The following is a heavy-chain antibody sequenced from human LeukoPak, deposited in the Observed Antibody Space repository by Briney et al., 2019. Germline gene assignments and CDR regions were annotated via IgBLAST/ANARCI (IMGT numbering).Heavy chain of an antibody. D-gene: IGHD3-10*01. J-gene: IGHJ4*02. CDR3: ARDLGELGLWFGELSSEPNYFDY. Sequence: GGSLRLSCAASGFTFSSYSMNWVRQAPGKGLGWVSSISSSRSYIYYADSVKGRFTISRDNAKNSLYLQMNSLRAEDTAVYYCARDLGELGLWFGELSSEPNYFDYWGQGTLVTVSS. CDR1: GFTFSSYS. CDR2: ISSSRSYI. V-gene: IGHV3-21*01.